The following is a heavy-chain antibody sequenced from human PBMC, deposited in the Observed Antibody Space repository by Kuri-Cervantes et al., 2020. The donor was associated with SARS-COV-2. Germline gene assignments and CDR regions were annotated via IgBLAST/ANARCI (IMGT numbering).Heavy chain of an antibody. CDR2: IYYSGST. V-gene: IGHV4-59*08. J-gene: IGHJ4*02. D-gene: IGHD2-21*02. CDR1: GGSISSYY. CDR3: ARRCGGDCYSRSFDY. Sequence: GSLRLSCTVSGGSISSYYWSWIRQPPGKGLEWIGYIYYSGSTNYNPSLKSRVTISVDTSKNQFSLKLSSVTAADTAVYYCARRCGGDCYSRSFDYWGQGTLVTVSS.